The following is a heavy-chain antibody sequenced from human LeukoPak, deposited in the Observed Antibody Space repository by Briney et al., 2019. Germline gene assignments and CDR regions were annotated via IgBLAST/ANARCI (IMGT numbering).Heavy chain of an antibody. CDR2: IHYSENT. CDR3: VRTAGYFDY. V-gene: IGHV4-39*01. Sequence: SETLSLTCTVSGGSISSSSHYWGWIRQPPGKGLEWIGSIHYSENTYYNPSLKSRVTISVDTSKNQFSLKLSSLTAADTAVYYSVRTAGYFDYWGQGTLVTVSS. D-gene: IGHD6-25*01. J-gene: IGHJ4*02. CDR1: GGSISSSSHY.